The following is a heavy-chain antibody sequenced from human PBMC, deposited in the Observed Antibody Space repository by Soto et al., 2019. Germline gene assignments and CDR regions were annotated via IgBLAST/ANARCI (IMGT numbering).Heavy chain of an antibody. V-gene: IGHV3-33*01. J-gene: IGHJ6*02. Sequence: GSLRLSCAASGFTFSSYGMHWVRQAPGKGLEWVAVIWYDGSNKYYADSVKGRFTISRDNSKNTLYLQMNSLRAEDTAVYYCARDALPAASRYYYGMDVWGQGXTVTVYS. D-gene: IGHD2-2*01. CDR1: GFTFSSYG. CDR3: ARDALPAASRYYYGMDV. CDR2: IWYDGSNK.